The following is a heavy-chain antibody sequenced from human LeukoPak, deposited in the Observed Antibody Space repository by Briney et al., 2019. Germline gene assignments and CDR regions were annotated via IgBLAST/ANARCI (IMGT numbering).Heavy chain of an antibody. CDR3: ARPHHTFCSSSWYYFDY. D-gene: IGHD6-13*01. CDR1: GGSISSYY. J-gene: IGHJ4*02. CDR2: IYTSGST. V-gene: IGHV4-4*07. Sequence: SETLSLTCTVSGGSISSYYWSWIRQPAGKGLGWIGRIYTSGSTNYNPSLKSRVTMSVDTSKNQFSLKLSSVTAADTAVYYCARPHHTFCSSSWYYFDYWGQGTLVTVSS.